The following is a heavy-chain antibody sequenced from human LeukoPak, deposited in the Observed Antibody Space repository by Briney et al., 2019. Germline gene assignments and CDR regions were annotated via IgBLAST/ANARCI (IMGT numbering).Heavy chain of an antibody. D-gene: IGHD3-22*01. CDR1: GFTFSSYE. J-gene: IGHJ4*02. V-gene: IGHV3-48*03. CDR2: ISSSGTTK. CDR3: ARSYDSSEYYFDY. Sequence: GGSLRLSCAASGFTFSSYEMNWVRQAPGKGLEWVSTISSSGTTKYYADAVKGRFTISRDNAKNSLYLQMNSLRAEDTAVYYCARSYDSSEYYFDYWGQGTLVTVSS.